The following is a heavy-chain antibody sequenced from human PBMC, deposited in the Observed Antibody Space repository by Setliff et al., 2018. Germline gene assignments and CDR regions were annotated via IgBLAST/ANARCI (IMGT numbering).Heavy chain of an antibody. V-gene: IGHV1-2*06. CDR2: INPNSGGT. CDR1: GFRFTNFG. CDR3: AITKGFGDGWFDP. Sequence: ASVKVSCKTSGFRFTNFGFSWVRQAPGQGLECMGRINPNSGGTKFAQRFQGRVTMTRDTSISTAYMELSRLTSDDTAVYYCAITKGFGDGWFDPWGQGTLVTVSS. D-gene: IGHD3-10*01. J-gene: IGHJ5*02.